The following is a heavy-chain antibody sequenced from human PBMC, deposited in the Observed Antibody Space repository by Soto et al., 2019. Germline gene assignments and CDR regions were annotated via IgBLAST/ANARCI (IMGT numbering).Heavy chain of an antibody. CDR2: ISTGNGNT. D-gene: IGHD6-13*01. Sequence: ASVKVSCKASGYTFTNYPMHWVRQAPGQGPEWLGWISTGNGNTKWSQKFQGRVTITWDTSATTTYIELSSLRSEDTAVYYCARGAYSSIFLMGHIERSSFDFWGQGIRVTV. V-gene: IGHV1-3*04. J-gene: IGHJ3*01. CDR1: GYTFTNYP. CDR3: ARGAYSSIFLMGHIERSSFDF.